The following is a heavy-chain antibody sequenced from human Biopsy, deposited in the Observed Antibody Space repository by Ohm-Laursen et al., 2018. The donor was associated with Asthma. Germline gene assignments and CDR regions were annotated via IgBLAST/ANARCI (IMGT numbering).Heavy chain of an antibody. CDR2: VSGSGGNT. CDR3: AKGGGDIVVVISATTLDY. Sequence: SLRLSCAASGFTFSSYVMNWVRQAPGKGLEWVSTVSGSGGNTYYADSVKGRFTISRDNSKNTLYLQMNSLRAEDTAVYYCAKGGGDIVVVISATTLDYWGQGALVTVSS. D-gene: IGHD2-15*01. V-gene: IGHV3-23*01. J-gene: IGHJ4*02. CDR1: GFTFSSYV.